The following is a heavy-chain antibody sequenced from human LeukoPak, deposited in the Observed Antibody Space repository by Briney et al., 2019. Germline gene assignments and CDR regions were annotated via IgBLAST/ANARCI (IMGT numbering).Heavy chain of an antibody. V-gene: IGHV3-43D*03. CDR2: ISWDGGST. Sequence: EPGGSLRLPCAASGFTFDDYAMHWVRQVPGKGLEWVSLISWDGGSTYYADSVKGRFTISRDNSKNSLYLQMNSLRAEDTALYYCAKDMKDTGSYLIDYWGQGTLVTVSS. CDR3: AKDMKDTGSYLIDY. D-gene: IGHD1-26*01. CDR1: GFTFDDYA. J-gene: IGHJ4*02.